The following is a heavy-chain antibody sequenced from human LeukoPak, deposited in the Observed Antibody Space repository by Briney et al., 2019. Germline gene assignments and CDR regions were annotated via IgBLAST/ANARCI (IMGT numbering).Heavy chain of an antibody. Sequence: AASVKVSCKASGYTFTGYYMHWVRQAPGQGLEWMGWINPNSGGTNYAQKFQGRVTMTRDTSITTAYMELSRLRSDDTAVYYCARDSVAYGSGTNWGQGTLVTVSS. J-gene: IGHJ4*02. CDR2: INPNSGGT. CDR3: ARDSVAYGSGTN. V-gene: IGHV1-2*02. D-gene: IGHD3-10*01. CDR1: GYTFTGYY.